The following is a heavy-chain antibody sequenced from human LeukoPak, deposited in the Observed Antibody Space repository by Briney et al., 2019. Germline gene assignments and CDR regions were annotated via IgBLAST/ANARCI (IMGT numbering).Heavy chain of an antibody. D-gene: IGHD3-10*01. CDR2: IYYTGST. CDR1: GGSITSSAYY. J-gene: IGHJ4*02. V-gene: IGHV4-39*01. Sequence: PSETLSLTCTVSGGSITSSAYYWGWIRQPPGKGLEWIGTIYYTGSTYYNPSLKSRVTISVDTSKNQFSLKLSSVTATDTAVYYCARWFGKTLAGVYWGEGTLVTDSS. CDR3: ARWFGKTLAGVY.